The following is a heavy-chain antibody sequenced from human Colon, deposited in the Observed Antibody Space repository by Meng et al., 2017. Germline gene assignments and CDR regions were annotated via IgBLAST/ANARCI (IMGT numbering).Heavy chain of an antibody. V-gene: IGHV6-1*01. CDR1: GAIVHSKTAV. CDR3: TRGLEFYRFEY. CDR2: TYYRAKWNH. J-gene: IGHJ4*02. D-gene: IGHD3-16*02. Sequence: QSKLQQSGPGLVTPSPTRSLTCASSGAIVHSKTAVWNWIRQSPSRGLEWLGRTYYRAKWNHDYAESLRGRITINPDTSNNQISLQLNSVTPEDTAVYYCTRGLEFYRFEYWAQETL.